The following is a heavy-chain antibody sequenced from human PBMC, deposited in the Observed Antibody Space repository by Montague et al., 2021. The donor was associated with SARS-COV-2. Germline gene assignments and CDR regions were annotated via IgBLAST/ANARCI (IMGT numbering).Heavy chain of an antibody. CDR1: GGSFSGYY. J-gene: IGHJ6*02. CDR2: INHSGST. CDR3: ARGRRILLWFGELLSGGDYYGMDV. V-gene: IGHV4-34*01. D-gene: IGHD3-10*01. Sequence: SETLSLTCAVYGGSFSGYYWSWIRQSPGKGLEWIGEINHSGSTNYNPSLKSRVTISVDTSKNQFSLKLSSVTAADTAVYYCARGRRILLWFGELLSGGDYYGMDVGGQGTTVTVSS.